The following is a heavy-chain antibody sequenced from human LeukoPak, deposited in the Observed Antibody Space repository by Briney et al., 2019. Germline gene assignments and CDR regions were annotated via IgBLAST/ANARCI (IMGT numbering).Heavy chain of an antibody. CDR3: ARGSQVVAADSGQFDY. CDR2: IIPILGIT. V-gene: IGHV1-69*04. CDR1: GGTFSNYA. Sequence: ASVKVSCKASGGTFSNYAISWVRQAPGPGLEWMGRIIPILGITNYAQKFSGRGTITADKSTSTAYMEVSRLRSEDTAVYYCARGSQVVAADSGQFDYWGQGTLVTVSS. J-gene: IGHJ4*02. D-gene: IGHD2-15*01.